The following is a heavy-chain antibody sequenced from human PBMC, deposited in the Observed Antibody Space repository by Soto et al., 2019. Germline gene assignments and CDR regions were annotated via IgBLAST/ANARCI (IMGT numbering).Heavy chain of an antibody. J-gene: IGHJ6*02. V-gene: IGHV3-33*01. CDR3: ARSGYCSSTSCWPNYYYYGMDV. CDR2: IWYDGSNK. D-gene: IGHD2-2*01. CDR1: GFTFSSYG. Sequence: QVQLVESGGGVVQPGRSLRLSCAASGFTFSSYGMHWVRQAPGKGLEWVAVIWYDGSNKYYADSVKGRFTISRDNSKNTLYVQMNSLRAEDTAVYYCARSGYCSSTSCWPNYYYYGMDVWGQGTTVTVSS.